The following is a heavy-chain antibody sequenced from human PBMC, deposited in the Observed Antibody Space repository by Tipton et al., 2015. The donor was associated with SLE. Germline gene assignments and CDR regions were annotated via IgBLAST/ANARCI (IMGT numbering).Heavy chain of an antibody. D-gene: IGHD1-26*01. V-gene: IGHV4-30-4*08. Sequence: LRLSCTVSSGSLSSGYYYWTWIRQLPGKVLEWIGFFYYTGSTYSNPSLKSRVTISVDTSKNQFSLKLSSVTAADTAVYYCARADSGTYSRPSGNSWFDPWGQGSLVTVSS. CDR3: ARADSGTYSRPSGNSWFDP. CDR1: SGSLSSGYYY. CDR2: FYYTGST. J-gene: IGHJ5*02.